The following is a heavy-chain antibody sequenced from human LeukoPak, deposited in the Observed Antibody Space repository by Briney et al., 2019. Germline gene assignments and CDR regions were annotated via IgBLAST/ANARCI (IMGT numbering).Heavy chain of an antibody. CDR2: IYYSGST. CDR1: GGSISSYY. D-gene: IGHD2-15*01. CDR3: ARSVEGYCSGGSCYSYYYYMDV. J-gene: IGHJ6*03. Sequence: PSETLSLTCTVSGGSISSYYWSWIRQPPGKGLEWIGYIYYSGSTNYNPSLKSRVTILVDTSKNQFSLKLSSVTAADTAVYYCARSVEGYCSGGSCYSYYYYMDVWGKGTTVTVSS. V-gene: IGHV4-59*01.